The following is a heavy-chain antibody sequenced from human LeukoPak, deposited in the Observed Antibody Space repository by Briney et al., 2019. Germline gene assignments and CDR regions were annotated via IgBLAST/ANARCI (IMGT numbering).Heavy chain of an antibody. V-gene: IGHV3-7*01. CDR2: IKYDGNEK. J-gene: IGHJ4*02. D-gene: IGHD7-27*01. CDR1: GFIFSTYW. Sequence: GGSLRLSCAASGFIFSTYWMTWVRQAPRKGLEWVATIKYDGNEKYYVDSVRGRFTISRDNAKSSLYLQMNSLTAEDTAVYYCVRESFSRGDFNWGQGTLVSASS. CDR3: VRESFSRGDFN.